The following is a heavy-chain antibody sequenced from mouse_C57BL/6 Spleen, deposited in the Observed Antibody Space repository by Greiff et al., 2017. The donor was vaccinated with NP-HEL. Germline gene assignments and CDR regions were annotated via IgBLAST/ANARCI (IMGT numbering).Heavy chain of an antibody. CDR2: IYPGDGDT. D-gene: IGHD2-3*01. Sequence: VQLQQSGAELVKPGASVKISCKASGYAFSSYWMNWVKQRPGKGLEWIGQIYPGDGDTNYNGKFKGKATLTADKSSSTAYMQLSSLTSEDSAVYFCARDGYYVAWFAYWGQGTLVTVSA. J-gene: IGHJ3*01. CDR3: ARDGYYVAWFAY. V-gene: IGHV1-80*01. CDR1: GYAFSSYW.